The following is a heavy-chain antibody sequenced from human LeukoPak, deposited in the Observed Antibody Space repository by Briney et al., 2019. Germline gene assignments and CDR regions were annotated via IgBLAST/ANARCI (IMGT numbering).Heavy chain of an antibody. CDR3: ARHGYYYHSRGYPLYYFDY. Sequence: SETLSLTCTVSGGSISSSSYYWGWIRQPPGKGLEWIGSIHYSGSTYYSPSLKSRLTISVDTSNNQFSLKLSSVTAADTAVYYCARHGYYYHSRGYPLYYFDYWGQGTLVTVSS. CDR1: GGSISSSSYY. D-gene: IGHD3-22*01. J-gene: IGHJ4*02. V-gene: IGHV4-39*01. CDR2: IHYSGST.